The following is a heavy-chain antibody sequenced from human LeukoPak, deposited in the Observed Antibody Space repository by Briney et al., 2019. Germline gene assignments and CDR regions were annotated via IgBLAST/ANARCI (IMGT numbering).Heavy chain of an antibody. J-gene: IGHJ4*02. Sequence: SETLSLTCTVSGGSISSYYWSWIRQPPGKGLEWIGYIYYSGSTNYNPSLKSRVTISVDTSKNQFSLKLSSVTAADTAVYYCASTEWELLPFDYWGQGTLVTVSS. CDR3: ASTEWELLPFDY. V-gene: IGHV4-59*01. D-gene: IGHD1-26*01. CDR2: IYYSGST. CDR1: GGSISSYY.